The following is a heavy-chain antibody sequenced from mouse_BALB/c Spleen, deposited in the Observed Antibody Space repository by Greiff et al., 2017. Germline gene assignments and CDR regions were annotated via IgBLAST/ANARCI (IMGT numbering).Heavy chain of an antibody. V-gene: IGHV5-6-5*01. Sequence: DVQLVESGGGLVKPGGSLKLSCAASGFTFSSYAMSWVRQTPEKRLEWVASISSGGSTYYPDSVKGRFTISRDNARNILYLQMSSLRSEDTAMYYCAREGNGNYGFAYWGQGTLVTVSA. CDR3: AREGNGNYGFAY. CDR1: GFTFSSYA. J-gene: IGHJ3*01. D-gene: IGHD2-1*01. CDR2: ISSGGST.